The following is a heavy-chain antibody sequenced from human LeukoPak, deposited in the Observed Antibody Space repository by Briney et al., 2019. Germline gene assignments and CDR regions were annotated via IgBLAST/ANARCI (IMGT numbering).Heavy chain of an antibody. CDR3: ARHSNWNGGGDWFDP. V-gene: IGHV4-59*08. CDR2: IHYSGSP. D-gene: IGHD1-20*01. CDR1: SGSNY. Sequence: SETLSLTCTVSSGSNYWSWIRQPPGKGFEWIAYIHYSGSPHYNPSLKSRVTASIDTSKNQFSLKLNSVTAADTAVYYCARHSNWNGGGDWFDPWGQGTQVTVSS. J-gene: IGHJ5*02.